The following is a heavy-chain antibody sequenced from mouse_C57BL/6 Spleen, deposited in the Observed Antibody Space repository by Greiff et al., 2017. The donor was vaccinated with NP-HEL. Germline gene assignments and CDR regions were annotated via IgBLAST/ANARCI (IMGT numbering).Heavy chain of an antibody. V-gene: IGHV1-42*01. CDR3: ARKEITTGFAY. Sequence: EVQLQQSGPELVKPGASVKISCKASGYSFTGYYMNWVKQSPEKSLEWIGEINPSTGGTTYNQKFKAKATLTVDKSSSTAYMQLKSLTSEDSAVYYCARKEITTGFAYWGQGTLVTVSA. CDR1: GYSFTGYY. J-gene: IGHJ3*01. CDR2: INPSTGGT. D-gene: IGHD1-1*01.